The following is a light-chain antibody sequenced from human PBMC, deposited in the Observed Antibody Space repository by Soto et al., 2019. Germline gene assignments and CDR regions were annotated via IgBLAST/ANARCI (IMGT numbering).Light chain of an antibody. CDR3: QQFNYYPYT. CDR2: QAS. J-gene: IGKJ2*01. V-gene: IGKV1-5*01. CDR1: QSISSW. Sequence: DIQMTQSPSTLSASVGDRVTITCRASQSISSWLAWYQQKPGKAPKVLIYQASSLETGVPSRFSGSGSGTDFTLTIDSLQPDDFATYFCQQFNYYPYTFGQGTKLEI.